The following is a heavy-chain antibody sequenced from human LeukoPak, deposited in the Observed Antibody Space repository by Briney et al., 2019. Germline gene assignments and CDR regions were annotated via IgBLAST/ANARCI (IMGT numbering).Heavy chain of an antibody. CDR1: GFTFSSYA. V-gene: IGHV3-30-3*01. Sequence: GRSLRLSCAASGFTFSSYAMHRVRQAPGKGLEWVAVISYDGSNKYYADSVKGRFTISRDNSKDTLYLQMNSLRAEDTAVYYCARDHHTVRGVMDYYGMDVWGQGTTVTVSS. CDR2: ISYDGSNK. D-gene: IGHD3-10*01. CDR3: ARDHHTVRGVMDYYGMDV. J-gene: IGHJ6*02.